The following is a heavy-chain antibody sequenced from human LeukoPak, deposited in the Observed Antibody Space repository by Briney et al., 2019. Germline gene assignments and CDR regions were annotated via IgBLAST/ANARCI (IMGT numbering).Heavy chain of an antibody. Sequence: SSETLSLTCTVSGGSISTYYWSWIRLPPGKGLEWIGYIYYTGATYYNPPLKSRVTISLDTSKNHFSLKLSSVTAADAAVYYCARAGYSYGTGYYFDYWGQGALVTVSS. CDR1: GGSISTYY. V-gene: IGHV4-59*01. CDR3: ARAGYSYGTGYYFDY. D-gene: IGHD5-18*01. J-gene: IGHJ4*02. CDR2: IYYTGAT.